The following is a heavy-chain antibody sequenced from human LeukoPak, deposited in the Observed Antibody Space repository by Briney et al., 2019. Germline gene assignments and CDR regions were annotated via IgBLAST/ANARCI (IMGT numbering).Heavy chain of an antibody. Sequence: SETLSLTCTVSGGSISSYHWNWIRQPPGKGLEWIGYIYYSGSTNYNPSLKSRVTISVDTSKNHFSLKLSSVTAADTAVYYCARAQCDWGRGANCDIEGNNYFDYWGQGTLVTVSS. CDR3: ARAQCDWGRGANCDIEGNNYFDY. CDR1: GGSISSYH. D-gene: IGHD4/OR15-4a*01. CDR2: IYYSGST. V-gene: IGHV4-59*01. J-gene: IGHJ4*02.